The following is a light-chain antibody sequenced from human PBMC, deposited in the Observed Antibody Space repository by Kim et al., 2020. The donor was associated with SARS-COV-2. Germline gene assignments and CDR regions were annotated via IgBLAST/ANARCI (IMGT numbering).Light chain of an antibody. CDR2: GAS. CDR3: HQYNNWPLT. CDR1: QSFSSN. V-gene: IGKV3-15*01. Sequence: EIVMTQSPATLSVSPGERATLSCRASQSFSSNLAWYQQKPGQAPRLLIYGASTRATGIPARFSGSGSGTEFTLTISSLQSEDFTVYYCHQYNNWPLTFGQGTKLEIK. J-gene: IGKJ2*01.